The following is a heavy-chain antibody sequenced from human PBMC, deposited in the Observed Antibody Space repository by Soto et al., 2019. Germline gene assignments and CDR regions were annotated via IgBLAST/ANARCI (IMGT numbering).Heavy chain of an antibody. J-gene: IGHJ5*02. V-gene: IGHV3-21*01. D-gene: IGHD3-10*01. CDR1: GFTFSNYY. Sequence: GGSLRLSCEASGFTFSNYYMNWVRQVPGKGLEWVSSISGSGSYIFYADSVKGRFTISRDNAENSLYLQMDSLRAEDTAVYYCARDSNTMLRGIISPWGQGTLVTVSS. CDR2: ISGSGSYI. CDR3: ARDSNTMLRGIISP.